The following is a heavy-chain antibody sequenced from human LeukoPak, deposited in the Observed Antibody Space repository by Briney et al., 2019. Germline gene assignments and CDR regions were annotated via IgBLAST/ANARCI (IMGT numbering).Heavy chain of an antibody. CDR1: GFTFTANA. J-gene: IGHJ4*02. CDR2: INQDSSEK. CDR3: VQGWRDS. Sequence: GGSLRLSCAASGFTFTANAMHWVRQAPGKGLEWVANINQDSSEKYYVDSVKGRFTISRDNAKNSLYLQLNTLRPEDTAVYYCVQGWRDSWGQGTLVTVSS. D-gene: IGHD2-15*01. V-gene: IGHV3-7*01.